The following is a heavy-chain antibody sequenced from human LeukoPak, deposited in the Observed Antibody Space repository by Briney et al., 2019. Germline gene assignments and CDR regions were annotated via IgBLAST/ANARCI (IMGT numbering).Heavy chain of an antibody. J-gene: IGHJ4*02. D-gene: IGHD6-19*01. Sequence: ASVKVSCKASGGTFSSYAISWVRQAPGQGLEWMGGIIPIFGTANYAQKFQGRVTITTDESTSTAYMELGSLRSEDTAVYYCARGPQPSIAVTEMYYFDYWGQGTLVTVSS. CDR2: IIPIFGTA. CDR1: GGTFSSYA. V-gene: IGHV1-69*05. CDR3: ARGPQPSIAVTEMYYFDY.